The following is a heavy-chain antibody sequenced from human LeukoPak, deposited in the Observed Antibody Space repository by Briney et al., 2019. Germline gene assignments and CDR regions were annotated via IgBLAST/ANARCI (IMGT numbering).Heavy chain of an antibody. CDR3: ARGKYYFDY. CDR2: ISTSISYI. CDR1: GFTVSTYT. V-gene: IGHV3-21*01. Sequence: PGGSLRLSCAASGFTVSTYTMNWVRQAPGKGLEWVSSISTSISYIYYADSVRGRFTISRDNAKSSLCLQMNSLRAEDTAVYYCARGKYYFDYWGQGTLVTVSS. J-gene: IGHJ4*02.